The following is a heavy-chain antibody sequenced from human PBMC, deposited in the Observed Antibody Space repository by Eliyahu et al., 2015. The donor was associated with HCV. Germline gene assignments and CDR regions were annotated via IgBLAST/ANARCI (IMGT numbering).Heavy chain of an antibody. V-gene: IGHV1-2*02. J-gene: IGHJ4*02. CDR1: GYTFTGYY. CDR2: IKPNSGGT. Sequence: QVQVVQSGAEVRKPGTSVKVSCKASGYTFTGYYIXXXRQAPGQGLEWVGGIKPNSGGTNYAQKFQGRVTMTRDTSISTPYMELSRLRSDDTAVYYCVRDASRLSMAVDLTPTRRGFDSWGQGTQVTVSS. CDR3: VRDASRLSMAVDLTPTRRGFDS. D-gene: IGHD3-10*01.